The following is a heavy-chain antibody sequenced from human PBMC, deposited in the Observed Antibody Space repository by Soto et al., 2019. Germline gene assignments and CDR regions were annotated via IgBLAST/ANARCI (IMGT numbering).Heavy chain of an antibody. V-gene: IGHV4-59*01. CDR1: GGSISSYY. J-gene: IGHJ4*02. CDR2: IYYSGST. CDR3: ARADYDILTGYILDY. D-gene: IGHD3-9*01. Sequence: SETLSLTCTVSGGSISSYYWSWIRQPPGKGLEWIGYIYYSGSTNYNPSLKSRVTISVDTSKNQFSLKLSSVTAADTAVYYCARADYDILTGYILDYWGQGTQVTVSS.